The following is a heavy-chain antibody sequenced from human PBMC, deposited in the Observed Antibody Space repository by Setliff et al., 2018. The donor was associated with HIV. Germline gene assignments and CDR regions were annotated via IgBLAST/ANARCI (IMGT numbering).Heavy chain of an antibody. CDR3: AKDVLYYYDSSGYYGFDY. CDR1: GFTFGRYS. Sequence: GGSLRLSCAASGFTFGRYSMNWVRQAPGKGLEWVSGVSGSGGSTFYADSVKGRFTISRDNSKNTLYLQMNGLRAEDTAVYYCAKDVLYYYDSSGYYGFDYWGQGTLVTVSS. V-gene: IGHV3-23*01. CDR2: VSGSGGST. J-gene: IGHJ4*02. D-gene: IGHD3-22*01.